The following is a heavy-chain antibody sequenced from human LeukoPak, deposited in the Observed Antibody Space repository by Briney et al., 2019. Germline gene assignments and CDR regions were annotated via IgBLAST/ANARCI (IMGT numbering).Heavy chain of an antibody. J-gene: IGHJ3*02. CDR2: ISGSGGST. V-gene: IGHV3-23*01. CDR1: GFTFSSYA. Sequence: PGGSLRLSCAASGFTFSSYAMSWVRQAPGKGLEWVSAISGSGGSTYYANSVKGRFAISRDNSKNTLYLQMNSLRAEDTAVYYCAKAGIVLMVYDAFDIWVQGTMVTVSS. D-gene: IGHD2-8*01. CDR3: AKAGIVLMVYDAFDI.